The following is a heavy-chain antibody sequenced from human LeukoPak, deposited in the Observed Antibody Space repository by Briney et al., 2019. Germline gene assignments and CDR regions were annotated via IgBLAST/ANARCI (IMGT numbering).Heavy chain of an antibody. V-gene: IGHV4-59*08. J-gene: IGHJ3*02. CDR1: GGSISGDH. CDR3: ARRNDFGI. Sequence: SETLSLTCTVSGGSISGDHWNWIRQPPGKGLEWIGYIYYSGSTNYNPSLKSRVTISIDTSKNQFSLKLTSVTAADTAVYYCARRNDFGIWGQGTMVAVSS. CDR2: IYYSGST.